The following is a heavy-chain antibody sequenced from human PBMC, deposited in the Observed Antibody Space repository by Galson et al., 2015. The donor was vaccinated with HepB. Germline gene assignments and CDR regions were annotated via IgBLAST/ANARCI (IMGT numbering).Heavy chain of an antibody. Sequence: SLRLSCAASGFSFSLYTMNWVRQTPGKGLEWVSSINSRSNSIYYADSVKGRFTISRDNAKNSLYLQMDSLSAEDTAVYYCARDSIIVVVAATLGAGFDPWGKGTLVTVSS. CDR1: GFSFSLYT. D-gene: IGHD2-15*01. CDR2: INSRSNSI. CDR3: ARDSIIVVVAATLGAGFDP. J-gene: IGHJ5*02. V-gene: IGHV3-21*01.